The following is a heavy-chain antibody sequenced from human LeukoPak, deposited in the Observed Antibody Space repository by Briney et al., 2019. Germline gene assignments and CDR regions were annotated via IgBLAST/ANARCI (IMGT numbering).Heavy chain of an antibody. CDR3: AGLEGRYSTDWFYFFDY. V-gene: IGHV4-4*02. D-gene: IGHD6-19*01. Sequence: SETLSLTCIVSGGSISSLNLWSWLRQPPGKGLEWIEEMYLGGTTNFNPSLRSRVTILIDKSKNQLSLQLTSVTAADTAVYYCAGLEGRYSTDWFYFFDYWGQGALVTVSS. J-gene: IGHJ4*02. CDR2: MYLGGTT. CDR1: GGSISSLNL.